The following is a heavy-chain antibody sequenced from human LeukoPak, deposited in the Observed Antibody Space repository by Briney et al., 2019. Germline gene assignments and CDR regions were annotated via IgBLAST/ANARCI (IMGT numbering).Heavy chain of an antibody. CDR1: GGSISSYY. D-gene: IGHD6-13*01. CDR2: IYYSGST. V-gene: IGHV4-59*01. CDR3: ARAKVGQQLTY. J-gene: IGHJ4*02. Sequence: SETLSLTCTVSGGSISSYYWSWIRQPPGKGLEWIGYIYYSGSTNYNPSLKSRVTISVDTSKNQFSLKLSSVTAADTAVYYCARAKVGQQLTYWGRGTLVTVSS.